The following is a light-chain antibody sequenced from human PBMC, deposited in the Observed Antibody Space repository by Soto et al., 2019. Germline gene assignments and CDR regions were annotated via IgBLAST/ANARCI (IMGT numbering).Light chain of an antibody. CDR3: QQSYSTPQT. CDR2: AAS. J-gene: IGKJ3*01. Sequence: DIQLTQSPSFLSASVGDRVTITCRASQGISSYLAWYQQKPGKAPKLLIYAASSLQSGVPSRFSGSGSGTDFTLTISSLQPEDFATYYCQQSYSTPQTFGPGTKVDIK. CDR1: QGISSY. V-gene: IGKV1-39*01.